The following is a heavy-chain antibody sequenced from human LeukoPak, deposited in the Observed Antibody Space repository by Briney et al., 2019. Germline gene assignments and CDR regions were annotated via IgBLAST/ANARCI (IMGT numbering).Heavy chain of an antibody. CDR2: IAGSSGYI. CDR3: ARDRGAYCGGDCYLGFDY. Sequence: GGALRLSCAASGFTFSSYTMNWVRQAPWKGLEWVSSIAGSSGYISYADSVKGRFTISRDNAKKSLYLQMTSLTAEDTAVYYCARDRGAYCGGDCYLGFDYWGRGTLVTVSS. J-gene: IGHJ4*01. CDR1: GFTFSSYT. D-gene: IGHD2-21*02. V-gene: IGHV3-21*01.